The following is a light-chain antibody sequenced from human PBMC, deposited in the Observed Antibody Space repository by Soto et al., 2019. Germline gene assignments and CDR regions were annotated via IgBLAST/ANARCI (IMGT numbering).Light chain of an antibody. Sequence: ETVMTQSPATLSVSPGESATLSCRASQSVSGNLVWYQQKPGQAPRLLMYRTSIRATGVPARFSGSGSGTEFNLTISSLQAEDFAVYYCQQYNNWPRATFGGGTKGEIK. CDR1: QSVSGN. V-gene: IGKV3-15*01. CDR2: RTS. J-gene: IGKJ4*01. CDR3: QQYNNWPRAT.